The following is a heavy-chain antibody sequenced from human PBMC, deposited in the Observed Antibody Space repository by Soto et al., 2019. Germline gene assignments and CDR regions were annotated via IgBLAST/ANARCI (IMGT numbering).Heavy chain of an antibody. CDR2: TYYRSKWYN. V-gene: IGHV6-1*01. J-gene: IGHJ6*02. CDR3: ARDQATYSSSWYEYYYYGMDV. CDR1: GDSVSSNSAA. D-gene: IGHD6-13*01. Sequence: SQTLSLTCAISGDSVSSNSAAWNWIRQSPSRGLEWLGRTYYRSKWYNDYAVSVKSRITINPDTSKNQFSLQLNSVTPEDTAVYYCARDQATYSSSWYEYYYYGMDVWGQGTTVTAP.